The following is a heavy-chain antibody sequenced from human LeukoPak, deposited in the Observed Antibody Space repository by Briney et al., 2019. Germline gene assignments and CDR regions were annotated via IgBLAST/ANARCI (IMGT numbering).Heavy chain of an antibody. CDR1: GYTFTGYY. D-gene: IGHD5-12*01. CDR2: INPNSGGT. V-gene: IGHV1-2*02. J-gene: IGHJ3*02. Sequence: GASVTVSCKASGYTFTGYYMHWVRQAPGQGLEWMGWINPNSGGTNYAQKFQGRVTMTRDTPIRTAYMELSRQRSDDTPVYYFARDSRYSGYVGAWQSQDAFDISGQGTMVTVSS. CDR3: ARDSRYSGYVGAWQSQDAFDI.